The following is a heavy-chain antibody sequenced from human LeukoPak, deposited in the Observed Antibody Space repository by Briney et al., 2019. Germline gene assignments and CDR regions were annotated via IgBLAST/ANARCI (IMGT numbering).Heavy chain of an antibody. V-gene: IGHV1-2*02. CDR3: ARSRTPDIVVVPAGYYYYMDV. J-gene: IGHJ6*03. Sequence: ASVKVSCKASGYTFTGYYMHWVRQAPGQGLEWMGWINPNSGGTNYAQKFQGRVTITADESTSTAYMELSSLRSEDTAVYYCARSRTPDIVVVPAGYYYYMDVWGKGTTVTISS. CDR1: GYTFTGYY. D-gene: IGHD2-2*01. CDR2: INPNSGGT.